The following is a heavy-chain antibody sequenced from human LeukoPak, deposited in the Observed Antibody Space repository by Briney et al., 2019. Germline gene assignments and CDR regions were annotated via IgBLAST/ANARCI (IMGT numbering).Heavy chain of an antibody. Sequence: GGSLRLSCAPSGFTSSTNWMSWGRPPHGGGGGGGANIKQDGGEKNYLDSVKGRFTTPRDNTKNPLYLQMNGLRAEGTAVYYCARRLAWFGELFDYWGQGTLVTVSS. D-gene: IGHD3-10*01. CDR2: IKQDGGEK. CDR3: ARRLAWFGELFDY. CDR1: GFTSSTNW. V-gene: IGHV3-7*01. J-gene: IGHJ4*02.